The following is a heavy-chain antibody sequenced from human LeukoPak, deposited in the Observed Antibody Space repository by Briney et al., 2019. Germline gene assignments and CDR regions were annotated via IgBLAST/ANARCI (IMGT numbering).Heavy chain of an antibody. Sequence: GGPLRLSCGACGFTFSRYWVLWVRHARGEGGVWVSRINSDVTNTNYADSVKGRFAIFRDNTKNTVYLQMNSLRPEDTAIYYCGTLGVMWEVDYWGQGALVTVSS. CDR2: INSDVTNT. CDR3: GTLGVMWEVDY. V-gene: IGHV3-74*01. J-gene: IGHJ4*02. CDR1: GFTFSRYW. D-gene: IGHD1-26*01.